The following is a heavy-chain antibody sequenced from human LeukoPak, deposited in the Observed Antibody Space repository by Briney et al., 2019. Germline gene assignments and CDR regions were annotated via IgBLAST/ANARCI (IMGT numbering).Heavy chain of an antibody. CDR2: IYYTGST. CDR3: AREHGGLLWFGEHRDKNWFDP. CDR1: AYSINSGYY. V-gene: IGHV4-61*01. D-gene: IGHD3-10*01. J-gene: IGHJ5*02. Sequence: SETLSLTCTVSAYSINSGYYWGWIRQPPGKGLEWIGYIYYTGSTNYNPSLKSRVTISVDTSKNQFSLRLSSVTAADTAVYYCAREHGGLLWFGEHRDKNWFDPWGQGTLVTVSS.